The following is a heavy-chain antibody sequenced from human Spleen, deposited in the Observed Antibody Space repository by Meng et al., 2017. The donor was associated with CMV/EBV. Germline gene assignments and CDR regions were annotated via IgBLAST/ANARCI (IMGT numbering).Heavy chain of an antibody. Sequence: SETLSLTCTVSGGSISSYYWSWIRQPPGKRLEWIGYTYYTGSTNYNPSLKSRVTISVDTSKNQFSLKLSSVTAADTAVYYCARAPNRSYCSSTSCYPPYYYYGMDVWGQGTTVTVSS. CDR2: TYYTGST. CDR3: ARAPNRSYCSSTSCYPPYYYYGMDV. D-gene: IGHD2-2*01. J-gene: IGHJ6*02. V-gene: IGHV4-59*01. CDR1: GGSISSYY.